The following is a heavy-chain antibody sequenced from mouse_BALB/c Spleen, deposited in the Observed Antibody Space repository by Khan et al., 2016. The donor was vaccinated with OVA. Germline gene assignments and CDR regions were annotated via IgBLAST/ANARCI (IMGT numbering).Heavy chain of an antibody. D-gene: IGHD2-1*01. Sequence: QVQLQQPGAELVKPGASVKISCKASGYTFTSFYMYWVKQRPGQGLEWIGGINPSNGDTHFYEKFKSKATLTVDKSSTTAYMRFSSLTSEDSAVYYCARSGYGNPFAYWGQGTLVTVSA. CDR3: ARSGYGNPFAY. V-gene: IGHV1S81*02. CDR2: INPSNGDT. CDR1: GYTFTSFY. J-gene: IGHJ3*01.